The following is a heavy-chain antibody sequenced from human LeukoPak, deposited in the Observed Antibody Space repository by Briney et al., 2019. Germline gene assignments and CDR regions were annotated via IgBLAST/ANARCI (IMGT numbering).Heavy chain of an antibody. Sequence: SETLSLTCTVSGGSISSSSYYWGWIRQPPGKGLEWIGSIYYSGSTYYNPSLKSRVTISVDTSKNQFSLKLSSVTAADTAVYYCAPSDGFGYYFDYWGQGTLVTVSS. CDR2: IYYSGST. D-gene: IGHD3-10*01. CDR3: APSDGFGYYFDY. V-gene: IGHV4-39*01. J-gene: IGHJ4*02. CDR1: GGSISSSSYY.